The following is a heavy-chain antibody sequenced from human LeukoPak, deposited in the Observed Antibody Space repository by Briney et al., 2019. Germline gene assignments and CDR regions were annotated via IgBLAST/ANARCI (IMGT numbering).Heavy chain of an antibody. Sequence: PSQTLSLTCTVSRGSISSYYWSWIRQPAGPQQEWIGYIYYSVNTISNTSLKTRVTMSVDKSEHQFFMTLSAVTAWDTATYYCAGSPRYCTGTTCYSPSAMDVWGQGTTVSVSS. CDR1: RGSISSYY. CDR2: IYYSVNT. D-gene: IGHD2-2*01. CDR3: AGSPRYCTGTTCYSPSAMDV. V-gene: IGHV4-59*01. J-gene: IGHJ6*02.